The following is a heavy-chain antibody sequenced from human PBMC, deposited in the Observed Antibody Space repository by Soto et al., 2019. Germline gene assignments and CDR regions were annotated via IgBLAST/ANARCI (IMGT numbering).Heavy chain of an antibody. CDR2: IIPIFGTA. Sequence: QVQLVQSGAEVKKPGSSVKVSCKASGGTFSSYAISWVRQAPGQGLEWMGGIIPIFGTANYAQKFQGRVTITADESTSTAYMELSSLRSEATAVYYCARDGYYYDSSGYYYYFDYWGQGTLVTVSS. CDR3: ARDGYYYDSSGYYYYFDY. V-gene: IGHV1-69*12. CDR1: GGTFSSYA. D-gene: IGHD3-22*01. J-gene: IGHJ4*02.